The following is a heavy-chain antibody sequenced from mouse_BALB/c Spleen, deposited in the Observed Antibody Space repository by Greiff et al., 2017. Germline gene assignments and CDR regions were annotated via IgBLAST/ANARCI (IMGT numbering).Heavy chain of an antibody. CDR2: INPNYDRT. V-gene: IGHV1-18*01. J-gene: IGHJ1*01. D-gene: IGHD1-1*01. Sequence: VQLQQFGAELVQPGASVKISCKASGYTFTDYNMAWVRQSHGKSLEWIGDINPNYDRTGYTQKFKGQSTLTVDKSSSTAYMELRSLTSEDTAVYYCARSSYGSSQWDFDVWGAGTTVTVSS. CDR3: ARSSYGSSQWDFDV. CDR1: GYTFTDYN.